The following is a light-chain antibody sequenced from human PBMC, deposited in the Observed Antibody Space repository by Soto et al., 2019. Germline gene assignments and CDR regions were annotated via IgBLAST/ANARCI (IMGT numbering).Light chain of an antibody. J-gene: IGKJ1*01. V-gene: IGKV1-39*01. CDR3: QKTYSLPAT. Sequence: IQMTQSPSSLSASVGDRVTITCRTTQNIRNYLNWYQQKPGKAPKLLIYAASGLQSGVPSRFRDSGSGTELTLSISQLQPEDLATYYCQKTYSLPATFGQGTKV. CDR2: AAS. CDR1: QNIRNY.